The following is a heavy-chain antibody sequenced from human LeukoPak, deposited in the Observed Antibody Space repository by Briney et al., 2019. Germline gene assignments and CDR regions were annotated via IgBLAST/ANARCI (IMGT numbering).Heavy chain of an antibody. Sequence: SETLSLTCTVSGGSISSFYWSWIRQPPGKGLEWIGYIHYSGSTNSNPSLKSRVTISVATSKNQVSLKLSSVTAADTAVYYCARVEDYFDYWGQGTLVTVSS. J-gene: IGHJ4*02. CDR1: GGSISSFY. V-gene: IGHV4-59*01. CDR2: IHYSGST. D-gene: IGHD3-3*01. CDR3: ARVEDYFDY.